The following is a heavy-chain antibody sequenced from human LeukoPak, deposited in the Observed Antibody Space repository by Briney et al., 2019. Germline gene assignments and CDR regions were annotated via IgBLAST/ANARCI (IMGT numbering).Heavy chain of an antibody. J-gene: IGHJ4*02. CDR3: ARDKSLPYGDYVRYFDY. CDR1: GYSISSGYY. CDR2: IYHSGST. D-gene: IGHD4-17*01. V-gene: IGHV4-38-2*02. Sequence: SETLSLTCTVSGYSISSGYYWGWIRQPPGKGLEWIGSIYHSGSTYYNPSLKSRVTISVDTSKNQFSLKLSSVTAADTAVYYCARDKSLPYGDYVRYFDYWGQGTLVTVSS.